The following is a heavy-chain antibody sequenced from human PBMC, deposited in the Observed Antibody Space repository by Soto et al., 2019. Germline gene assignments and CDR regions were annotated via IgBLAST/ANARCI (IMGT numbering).Heavy chain of an antibody. Sequence: PSETLSLTCSVSGASINNYYWSWIRQPPGKGLEWIGYVYYTGSTSTKYNPSFQSRVAMSVDSSKNQFSLKLTSMTAADTAIYYCAKYRRTDAEGYRLDFWGPGTLVTVSS. V-gene: IGHV4-59*01. CDR1: GASINNYY. CDR2: VYYTGSTST. J-gene: IGHJ4*02. D-gene: IGHD5-12*01. CDR3: AKYRRTDAEGYRLDF.